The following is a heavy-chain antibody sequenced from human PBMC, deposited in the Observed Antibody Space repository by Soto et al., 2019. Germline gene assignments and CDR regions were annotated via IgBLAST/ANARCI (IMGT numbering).Heavy chain of an antibody. V-gene: IGHV4-39*07. CDR2: IYYSGST. CDR1: GGSISSSSYY. Sequence: SETLSLTCTVSGGSISSSSYYWGWIRQPPGKGLEWIGSIYYSGSTNYNPSLKSRVTISVDTSKNQFSLKLSSVTAADTAVYYCARAIAVPRSDYYYGMDVWGQGTTVTVSS. D-gene: IGHD6-19*01. J-gene: IGHJ6*02. CDR3: ARAIAVPRSDYYYGMDV.